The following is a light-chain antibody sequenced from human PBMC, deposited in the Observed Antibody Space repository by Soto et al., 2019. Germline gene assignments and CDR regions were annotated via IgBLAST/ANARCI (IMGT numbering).Light chain of an antibody. CDR3: QQYNSWLWT. V-gene: IGKV3-15*01. CDR2: GAS. Sequence: IVLKKSPGTLSLYPGERATLSCRASQSVSSSQLAWYQQKPGQAPRLLIYGASTRATGIPARFSGSGSGTEFTLIISSLQSEDSAVYYCQQYNSWLWTFGQGTKVDI. J-gene: IGKJ1*01. CDR1: QSVSSS.